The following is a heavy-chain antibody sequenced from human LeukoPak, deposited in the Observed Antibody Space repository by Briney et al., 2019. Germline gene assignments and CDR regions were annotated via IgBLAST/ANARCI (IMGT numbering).Heavy chain of an antibody. CDR3: AKVGWLSDYDLGWFDP. CDR1: GGTFSSYA. D-gene: IGHD5-12*01. V-gene: IGHV1-2*02. CDR2: ISPKSGVT. Sequence: ASVKVSCKASGGTFSSYAISWVRQAPGQGLEWMGWISPKSGVTVYAQRFKGRVTMTRDTSISTVYMELSSLTSDDTAVYYCAKVGWLSDYDLGWFDPWGQGTLVTVSS. J-gene: IGHJ5*02.